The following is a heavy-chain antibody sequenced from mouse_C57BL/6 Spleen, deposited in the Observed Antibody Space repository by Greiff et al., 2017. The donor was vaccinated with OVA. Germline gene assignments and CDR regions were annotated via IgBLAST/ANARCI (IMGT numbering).Heavy chain of an antibody. CDR3: AREGGDYDGFAY. Sequence: QVQLQQPGTELVKPGASVKLSCKASGYTFTSYWMHWVKQRPGQGLEWIGNINPSNGGTNYNEKFKSKATLTVDKSSSTAYMQLSSLTSEDSAVDYCAREGGDYDGFAYWGQGTLVTVSA. CDR1: GYTFTSYW. V-gene: IGHV1-53*01. CDR2: INPSNGGT. D-gene: IGHD2-4*01. J-gene: IGHJ3*01.